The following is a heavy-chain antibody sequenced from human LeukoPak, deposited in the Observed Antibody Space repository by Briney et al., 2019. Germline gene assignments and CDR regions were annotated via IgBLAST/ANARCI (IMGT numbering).Heavy chain of an antibody. V-gene: IGHV4-39*01. D-gene: IGHD2-8*02. Sequence: PSETLSLTCAVSGASISTSNYHWGWIRQPPGKGLEWIGSIYSSGTSYNPSLKSRLTMSVDRSKDQFSLGLSSVTATDTALYYCYSTGPYVGGQDAFAIWGQGTMVTVSS. CDR1: GASISTSNYH. CDR2: IYSSGT. J-gene: IGHJ3*02. CDR3: YSTGPYVGGQDAFAI.